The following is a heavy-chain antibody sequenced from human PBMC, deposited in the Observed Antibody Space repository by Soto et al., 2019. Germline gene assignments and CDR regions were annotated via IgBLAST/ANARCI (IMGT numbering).Heavy chain of an antibody. D-gene: IGHD5-12*01. J-gene: IGHJ4*02. CDR3: ARGQEGVVATH. CDR1: GGSLSGYY. Sequence: QVQLQQWGAGLLKPSETLSLNCAVNGGSLSGYYWSWIRQPPGKGLEWIGAIKDGGRTNYRPSRRSRATIAADASNSQSPLGLYSVTAADTGVYSWARGQEGVVATHWDQGTLVTVSS. V-gene: IGHV4-34*01. CDR2: IKDGGRT.